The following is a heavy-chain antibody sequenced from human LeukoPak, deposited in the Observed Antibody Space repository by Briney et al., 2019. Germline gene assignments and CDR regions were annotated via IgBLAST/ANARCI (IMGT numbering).Heavy chain of an antibody. D-gene: IGHD2-2*03. J-gene: IGHJ4*02. V-gene: IGHV3-43*01. CDR2: ITWGAGST. CDR1: GFTFDDYN. Sequence: GGSLRLSCTASGFTFDDYNMHWVRHARGKGLEWVFVITWGAGSTVYADSVKSRFTISRDNSKNSLYLQMNSLRTDDTALYYCAKDLSTSGWILEYWGQGTLVTVSS. CDR3: AKDLSTSGWILEY.